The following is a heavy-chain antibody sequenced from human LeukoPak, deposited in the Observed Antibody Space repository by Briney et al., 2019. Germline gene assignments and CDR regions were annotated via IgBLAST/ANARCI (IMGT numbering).Heavy chain of an antibody. CDR2: IYYSGST. V-gene: IGHV4-59*01. CDR1: GGSISSYY. CDR3: ARGDGYNGVDYFDY. D-gene: IGHD5-24*01. J-gene: IGHJ4*02. Sequence: PSETLSLTCTVSGGSISSYYWSWIRQPPGKGQEWIGYIYYSGSTNYNPSLKSRVTISVDTSKNQFSLKLSSVTAANTAVYYCARGDGYNGVDYFDYWGQGTLVTVSS.